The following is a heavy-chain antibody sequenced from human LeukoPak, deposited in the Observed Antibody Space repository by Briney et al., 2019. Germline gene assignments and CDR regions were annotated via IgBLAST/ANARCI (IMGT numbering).Heavy chain of an antibody. CDR2: IYYSGST. V-gene: IGHV4-61*08. Sequence: SETLSLTCTVSGGSISSGGYYWSWIRQHPGKGLEWIGYIYYSGSTYYNPSLKSRVTISVDTSKNQFSLKLSSVTAADTAVYYYARLSGYSSGHYYSDYWGQGTLVTVSS. CDR3: ARLSGYSSGHYYSDY. J-gene: IGHJ4*02. CDR1: GGSISSGGYY. D-gene: IGHD3-22*01.